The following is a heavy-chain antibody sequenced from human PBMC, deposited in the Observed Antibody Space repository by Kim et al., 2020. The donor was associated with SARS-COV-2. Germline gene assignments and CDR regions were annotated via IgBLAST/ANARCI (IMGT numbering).Heavy chain of an antibody. CDR2: ISYDGSNK. V-gene: IGHV3-30*18. CDR1: GFTFSSYG. D-gene: IGHD6-19*01. CDR3: AKAKSAKQWLVDY. Sequence: GGSLRLSCAASGFTFSSYGMHWVRQAPGKGLEWVAVISYDGSNKYYADSVKGRFTISRDNSKNTLYLQMNSLRAEDTAVYYCAKAKSAKQWLVDYWGQGTLVTVSS. J-gene: IGHJ4*02.